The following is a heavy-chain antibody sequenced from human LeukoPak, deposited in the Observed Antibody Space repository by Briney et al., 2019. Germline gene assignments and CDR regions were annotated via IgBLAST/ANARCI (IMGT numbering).Heavy chain of an antibody. Sequence: KSGGSLRLSCAASGFTFSSYSMNWVRQAPGKGLEWVSSISSSSSYIYYADSVKGRFTISRDNAKNSLYLRMNSLRAEDTAAYYCARDPSGSYWFDYWGQGTLVTVSS. D-gene: IGHD1-26*01. CDR3: ARDPSGSYWFDY. CDR2: ISSSSSYI. J-gene: IGHJ4*02. V-gene: IGHV3-21*01. CDR1: GFTFSSYS.